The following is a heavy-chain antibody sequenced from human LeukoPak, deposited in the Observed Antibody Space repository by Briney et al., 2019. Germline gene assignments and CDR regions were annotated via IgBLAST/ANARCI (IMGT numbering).Heavy chain of an antibody. Sequence: PSETLSLTCAVYGGSFSGYYWSWIRQPPGKGLEWIGEINHSGSTNYNPSLKSRVTISVDTSKNQFSLKLSSVTAADTAVYYCARDRVVRGGNAFDIWGQGTMVTVSS. CDR2: INHSGST. V-gene: IGHV4-34*01. D-gene: IGHD3-10*01. CDR1: GGSFSGYY. CDR3: ARDRVVRGGNAFDI. J-gene: IGHJ3*02.